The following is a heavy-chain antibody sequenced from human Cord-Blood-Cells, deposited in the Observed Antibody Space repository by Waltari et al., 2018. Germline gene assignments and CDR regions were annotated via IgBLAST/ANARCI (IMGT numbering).Heavy chain of an antibody. D-gene: IGHD6-6*01. CDR1: GGACSSYA. Sequence: QLQLVQSEAEVKKPGSSVKVFCQATGGACSSYAISCLRQAHGQGLEWMGGIIPIFGTANYAQKFQGRVTITADESTSTAYMELSSLRSEDTAVYYCARREGSSSYYWYFDLWGRGTLVTVSS. CDR2: IIPIFGTA. J-gene: IGHJ2*01. CDR3: ARREGSSSYYWYFDL. V-gene: IGHV1-69*01.